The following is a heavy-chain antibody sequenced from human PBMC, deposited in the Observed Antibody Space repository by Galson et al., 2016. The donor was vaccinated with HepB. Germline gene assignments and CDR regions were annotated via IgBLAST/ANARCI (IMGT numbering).Heavy chain of an antibody. Sequence: ETLSLTCTVSGDSISSNWWTWVRQPPGKGLEWIGEGFHSGITNYNPSLKSRLTISIDKSKNQFSLMMNFVTAADTALYYCVRHWGFSFDIWGQGTMVIVSS. CDR3: VRHWGFSFDI. J-gene: IGHJ3*02. CDR1: GDSISSNW. CDR2: GFHSGIT. V-gene: IGHV4-4*02. D-gene: IGHD7-27*01.